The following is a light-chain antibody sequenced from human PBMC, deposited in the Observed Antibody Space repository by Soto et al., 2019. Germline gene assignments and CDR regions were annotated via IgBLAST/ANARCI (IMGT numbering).Light chain of an antibody. V-gene: IGKV1-12*01. J-gene: IGKJ5*01. CDR2: AAS. Sequence: IQMTQSPSSVSASVGDSVTVTCRASQGIGSWLAWYQKKPGKAPIXLIYAASSLQSGVPSRFSGSGSGTDGTLTISSLQKEDGAMYFCQQDNSFPITFGQGTRLEIK. CDR1: QGIGSW. CDR3: QQDNSFPIT.